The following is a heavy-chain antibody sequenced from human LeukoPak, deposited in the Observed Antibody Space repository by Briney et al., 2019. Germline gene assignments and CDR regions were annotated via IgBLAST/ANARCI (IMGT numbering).Heavy chain of an antibody. CDR2: IYHSGST. V-gene: IGHV4-4*02. CDR1: GGSISSSNW. Sequence: SGTLSLTCAVSGGSISSSNWWSWVRQPPGKGLEWIGEIYHSGSTNYNPSLKSRVTISVDKSKNQFSLKLSSVTAADTAVYYCARVFKLGGYYDSSGYYWDPWGQGTLVTVSS. D-gene: IGHD3-22*01. J-gene: IGHJ5*02. CDR3: ARVFKLGGYYDSSGYYWDP.